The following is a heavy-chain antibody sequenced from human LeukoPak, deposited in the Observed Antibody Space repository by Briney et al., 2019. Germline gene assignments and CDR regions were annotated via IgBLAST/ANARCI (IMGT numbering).Heavy chain of an antibody. D-gene: IGHD3-9*01. CDR2: IYYSGST. CDR1: GGSISSYY. Sequence: SETLSLTCTIPGGSISSYYWSWIRQPPGKGLEWIGYIYYSGSTNYNPSLKSRVTISVDTSKNQFSLKLSSVTAADTAVYYCARVLRYFDWSRDYYYMDVWGKGTTVTVSS. CDR3: ARVLRYFDWSRDYYYMDV. J-gene: IGHJ6*03. V-gene: IGHV4-59*01.